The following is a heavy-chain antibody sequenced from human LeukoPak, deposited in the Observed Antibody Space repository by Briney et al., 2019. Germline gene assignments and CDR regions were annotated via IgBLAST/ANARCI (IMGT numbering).Heavy chain of an antibody. J-gene: IGHJ1*01. V-gene: IGHV1-2*04. D-gene: IGHD2-15*01. CDR2: INPNSGGT. CDR1: GYTFPGYY. Sequence: ASVKVSCKASGYTFPGYYMHWVRQAAGQGLEWMGWINPNSGGTNYAQKFQGWVTMTRDTSISTAYVELSRLRSDDTAVYYCAREDNTLPYFQHWGQGTLVTVSS. CDR3: AREDNTLPYFQH.